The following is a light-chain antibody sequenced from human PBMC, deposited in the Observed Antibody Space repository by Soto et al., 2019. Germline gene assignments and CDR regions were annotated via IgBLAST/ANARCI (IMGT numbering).Light chain of an antibody. CDR3: QQLNSYPL. Sequence: DIQLTQSPSFLSASVGDRVTITCRASQGISSYLPWYQQKPGKAPKLLIYAASTLQSGVPSRFSGSGSGTEFTLTISSLQPEDFATYYCQQLNSYPLFGQGTKLEIK. CDR2: AAS. J-gene: IGKJ2*01. V-gene: IGKV1-9*01. CDR1: QGISSY.